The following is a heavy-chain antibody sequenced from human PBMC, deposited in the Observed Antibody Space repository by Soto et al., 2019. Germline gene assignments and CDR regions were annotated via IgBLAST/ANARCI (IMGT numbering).Heavy chain of an antibody. J-gene: IGHJ5*02. D-gene: IGHD6-19*01. CDR1: GFSINSGYY. V-gene: IGHV4-38-2*01. CDR3: ARGRQWLSRSNWFDP. Sequence: ASETLSLTCAVSGFSINSGYYWGWIRQPPGKGLEWIGNIDHSGSTYYNPSLKSRVTISVDTSKNQFSLKLTSVTAADTAVYYCARGRQWLSRSNWFDPWGQGTLVTVSS. CDR2: IDHSGST.